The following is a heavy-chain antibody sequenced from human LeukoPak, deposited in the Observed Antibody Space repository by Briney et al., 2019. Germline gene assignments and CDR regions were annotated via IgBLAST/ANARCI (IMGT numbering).Heavy chain of an antibody. J-gene: IGHJ4*02. CDR1: GGSVSSYF. D-gene: IGHD6-19*01. Sequence: SETLSLTCSVAGGSVSSYFWSWIRQPAGKRLEWIGRIYSSGTTTYNPSLKSRVTMSVDTSKNHFSLKLHSVTAADTAVYYCARGPRSGHHDYWGQGVLVTVSS. V-gene: IGHV4-4*07. CDR2: IYSSGTT. CDR3: ARGPRSGHHDY.